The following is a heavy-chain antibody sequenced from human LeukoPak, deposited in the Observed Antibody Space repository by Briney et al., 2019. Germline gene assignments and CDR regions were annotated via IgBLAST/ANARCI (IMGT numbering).Heavy chain of an antibody. Sequence: GGSLRLSCAASGFTVSTNYMSWVRQAPGKGLEWLSVIYSGGSTYYADPVKGRFTISRDNSKNTVYLQMNSLRAEDTAVYYCARERRAGITGTTAYYYYYMDVWGKGTTVTVSS. CDR2: IYSGGST. CDR1: GFTVSTNY. CDR3: ARERRAGITGTTAYYYYYMDV. V-gene: IGHV3-66*01. D-gene: IGHD1-7*01. J-gene: IGHJ6*03.